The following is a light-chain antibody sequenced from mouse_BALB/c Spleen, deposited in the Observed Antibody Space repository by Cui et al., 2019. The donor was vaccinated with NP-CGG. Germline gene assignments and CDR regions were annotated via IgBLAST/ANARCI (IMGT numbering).Light chain of an antibody. CDR1: TGAVTTSNY. V-gene: IGLV1*01. CDR3: ALWYSNHWL. Sequence: QAVVTQESALTTSPGETVTLTCRSSTGAVTTSNYANWVQEKPDHLFTGLIVGTNNRVPGVPARFSGSLIGDKAALTITGAQTEDEAIYFCALWYSNHWLFGGGTKLTVL. J-gene: IGLJ1*01. CDR2: GTN.